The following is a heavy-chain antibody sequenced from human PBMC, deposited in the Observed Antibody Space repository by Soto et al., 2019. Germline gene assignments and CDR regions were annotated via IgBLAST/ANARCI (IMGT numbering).Heavy chain of an antibody. CDR1: GFPFSGYA. CDR3: VKEPLRNGLNVFDP. Sequence: EVQLLESGGGLVQPGGSLTLSCAASGFPFSGYAMSWVRQAPGKGLEWVSAIAGNGGTTYYADSVKGRFNISRDNIKNTVYLQMKSLRGEGTAIYSCVKEPLRNGLNVFDPWGQGTLVTVSS. V-gene: IGHV3-23*01. J-gene: IGHJ5*02. CDR2: IAGNGGTT. D-gene: IGHD5-12*01.